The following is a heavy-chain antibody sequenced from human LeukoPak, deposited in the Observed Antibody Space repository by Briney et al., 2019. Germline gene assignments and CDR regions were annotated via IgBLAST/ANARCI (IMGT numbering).Heavy chain of an antibody. Sequence: GGSLRLSCAASGFTFTTSWMHWVRQAPGKGLEWVSSISSSSSYIYYADSVKGRFTISSGNAKNSLYLQMNSLRAEDTAVYYCARNYGSGSYYPLDYWGQGTLVTVSS. CDR1: GFTFTTSW. CDR3: ARNYGSGSYYPLDY. CDR2: ISSSSSYI. V-gene: IGHV3-21*01. J-gene: IGHJ4*02. D-gene: IGHD3-10*01.